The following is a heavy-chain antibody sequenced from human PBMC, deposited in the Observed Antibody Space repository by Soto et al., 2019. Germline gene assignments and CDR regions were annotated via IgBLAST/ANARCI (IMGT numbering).Heavy chain of an antibody. CDR1: GGTFSSYT. CDR2: IIPILGIA. CDR3: ARSHLDSGSWGNDY. Sequence: QVQLVQSGAEVKKPGSSVKVSCKASGGTFSSYTISWVRQAPGQGLEWMGRIIPILGIANYAQKFQGRVTITADKSTSTAYMELSCLRSEDTAVYYCARSHLDSGSWGNDYWGQGTLVTVSS. J-gene: IGHJ4*02. V-gene: IGHV1-69*02. D-gene: IGHD1-26*01.